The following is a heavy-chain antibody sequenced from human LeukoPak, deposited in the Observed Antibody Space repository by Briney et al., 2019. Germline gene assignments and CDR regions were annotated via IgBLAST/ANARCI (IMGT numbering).Heavy chain of an antibody. Sequence: ASVKVSCKASGYTFTNLDFTWVRQAPGQGLEWLGWLSADNDNTRYAEKFQGRVTMTTDTSSSTAYMELRSLRPDDTAVYYCARDLTPPHCTTANCLGGGWSDPWGQGTLVTVSS. D-gene: IGHD2-8*01. CDR2: LSADNDNT. CDR3: ARDLTPPHCTTANCLGGGWSDP. J-gene: IGHJ5*02. CDR1: GYTFTNLD. V-gene: IGHV1-18*01.